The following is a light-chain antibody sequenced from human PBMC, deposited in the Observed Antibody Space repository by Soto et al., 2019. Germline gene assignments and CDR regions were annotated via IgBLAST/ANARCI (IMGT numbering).Light chain of an antibody. CDR1: QSVSSY. V-gene: IGKV3-11*01. J-gene: IGKJ4*01. CDR3: QQRSN. CDR2: DAS. Sequence: EIVLTQSPATLSLSPGERATLSCRASQSVSSYFAWYQQKPGQAPRLLIYDASNRATGIPARFSGSGSGTDFTLTIGSLEPEDFAVYYCQQRSNFGGGTKVEIK.